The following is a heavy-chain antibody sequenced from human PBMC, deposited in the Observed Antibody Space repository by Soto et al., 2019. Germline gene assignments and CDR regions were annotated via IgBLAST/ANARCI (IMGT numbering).Heavy chain of an antibody. D-gene: IGHD6-13*01. Sequence: EVQLLESGGGLVQPGGSLRLSCAASGFTFSSYAMSWVRQAPGKGLEWVSAISGSGGSTYYADSVKGRFTISRDNSKNTLYLQRNSPSAEDTAVYYCAKEWSYSRSLSHVDYWGQGTLVTVSS. CDR2: ISGSGGST. J-gene: IGHJ4*02. CDR3: AKEWSYSRSLSHVDY. V-gene: IGHV3-23*01. CDR1: GFTFSSYA.